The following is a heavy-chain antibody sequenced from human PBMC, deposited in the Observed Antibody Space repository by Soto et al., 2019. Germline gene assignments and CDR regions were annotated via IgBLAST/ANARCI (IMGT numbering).Heavy chain of an antibody. CDR3: ARGDPLLWFGEKVYYGMDV. Sequence: QVQLQESGPGLVKPSETLSLTCTVSGGSISSYYWSWIRQPPGKGLEWIGYIYYSGSTNYNPSLMSQVTISSDTSKNQFSLKLSSVPGADTAVYYCARGDPLLWFGEKVYYGMDVWGQGTTVTVSS. CDR2: IYYSGST. D-gene: IGHD3-10*01. J-gene: IGHJ6*02. V-gene: IGHV4-59*01. CDR1: GGSISSYY.